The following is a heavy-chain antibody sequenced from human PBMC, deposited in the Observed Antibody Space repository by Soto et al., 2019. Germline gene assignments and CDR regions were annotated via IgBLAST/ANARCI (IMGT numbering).Heavy chain of an antibody. J-gene: IGHJ4*02. V-gene: IGHV1-18*01. CDR1: VYTFPNCG. CDR3: ARDLDGSGAYYTDF. D-gene: IGHD3-10*01. CDR2: ISAYKTNI. Sequence: ASVKVSCKASVYTFPNCGITWVRQAPGQGLEWMGWISAYKTNIKYAQKFQGRVTLTTDTSTSTAYMELRSLRSDDTAIYYCARDLDGSGAYYTDFWGQGTLLTVSS.